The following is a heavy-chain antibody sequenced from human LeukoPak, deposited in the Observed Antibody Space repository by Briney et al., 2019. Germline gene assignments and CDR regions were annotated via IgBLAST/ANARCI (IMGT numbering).Heavy chain of an antibody. D-gene: IGHD4-17*01. CDR2: ISYDGSNK. CDR3: AKSYGDYDAFDI. V-gene: IGHV3-30*18. J-gene: IGHJ3*02. CDR1: GFTFSSYG. Sequence: GRSLRLSCAASGFTFSSYGMHWVRQAPGKGLEWVAVISYDGSNKYYADSVKGRFTISRDNSKNTLYLQMSSLRAEDTAVYYWAKSYGDYDAFDIWGQGTMVTVSS.